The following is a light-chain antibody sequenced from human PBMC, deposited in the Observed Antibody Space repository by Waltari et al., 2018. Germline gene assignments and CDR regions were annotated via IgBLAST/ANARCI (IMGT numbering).Light chain of an antibody. CDR3: QSTDDSGTHVI. CDR2: RDT. V-gene: IGLV3-25*03. J-gene: IGLJ2*01. CDR1: ALATKY. Sequence: SSEVTQPPSVSVSPGQTATIICSGDALATKYVYWFQQKPGQSPVAVVPRDTGRPSGIPGRFSGSTAGATATLTITGVQAEDEANYFCQSTDDSGTHVIFGGGTQLTVL.